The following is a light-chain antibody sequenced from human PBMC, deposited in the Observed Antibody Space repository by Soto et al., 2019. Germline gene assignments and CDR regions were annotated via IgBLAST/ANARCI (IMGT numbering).Light chain of an antibody. CDR1: QSVSSSY. J-gene: IGKJ5*01. CDR2: GAA. CDR3: PQYGRSPPVT. V-gene: IGKV3-20*01. Sequence: EIVLTQSPGTLSLSPGERATLSCRASQSVSSSYLAWYQHKPGQAPRLLIYGAAGRATGIPDRFSGSGSGPDLTLTISRLEPEDFAVYYCPQYGRSPPVTFGQGTRLEIK.